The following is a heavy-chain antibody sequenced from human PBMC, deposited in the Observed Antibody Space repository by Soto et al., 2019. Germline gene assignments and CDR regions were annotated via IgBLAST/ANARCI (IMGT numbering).Heavy chain of an antibody. CDR1: GGSISSGGYY. CDR2: IYDSGST. J-gene: IGHJ6*02. D-gene: IGHD2-21*01. V-gene: IGHV4-31*03. CDR3: AASCVGCGGFNYYGMDV. Sequence: QVQLQESGPGLVKPSQTLSLTCTVSGGSISSGGYYWSWIRQHPGKGLEWIGYIYDSGSTYYNPSLKSRVTISVDTSKNQCSLKLSSVTAADTAVYYCAASCVGCGGFNYYGMDVWGQGTTVTVSS.